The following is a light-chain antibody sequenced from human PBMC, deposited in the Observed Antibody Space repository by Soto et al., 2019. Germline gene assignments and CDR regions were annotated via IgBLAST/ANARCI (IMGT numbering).Light chain of an antibody. J-gene: IGKJ2*01. CDR1: QGIRND. V-gene: IGKV1-6*01. Sequence: AIQMTQSPSSLSASVGDRVTITFRASQGIRNDLGWYQQKPGKAPKLLIYAAYSLQSGVPPRFSGSGSDTDFTLTISSLQPEDFATYYCLQDYNYPYTFGQGTKLEIK. CDR3: LQDYNYPYT. CDR2: AAY.